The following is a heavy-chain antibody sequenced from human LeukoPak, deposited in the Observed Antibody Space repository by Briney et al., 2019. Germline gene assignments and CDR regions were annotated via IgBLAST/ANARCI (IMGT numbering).Heavy chain of an antibody. CDR3: TTGTLLNYYYYGMDV. V-gene: IGHV3-15*01. CDR1: GFTFSNAW. D-gene: IGHD3-10*01. Sequence: GGSLRLSCAASGFTFSNAWMSWVRQAPGKGLEWVGRTKSKTDGGTTDYAAPVKGRFTISRDDSKNTLYLQMNSLKTEDTAVYYCTTGTLLNYYYYGMDVWGKGTTVTVSS. CDR2: TKSKTDGGTT. J-gene: IGHJ6*04.